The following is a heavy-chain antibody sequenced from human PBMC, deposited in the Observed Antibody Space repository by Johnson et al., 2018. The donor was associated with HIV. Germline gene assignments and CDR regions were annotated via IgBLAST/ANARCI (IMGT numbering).Heavy chain of an antibody. Sequence: MLLVESGGGVVQPGRSLRLSCAASGFTFSSYWMSWVRQAPGKGLEWVANIKQDGSEKYYVDSVKGRFTISRDNAKNSLYLQMNSLRAEETAVYYCAKDLVDTAMDDAFDIWGQGTMVTVSS. CDR1: GFTFSSYW. J-gene: IGHJ3*02. V-gene: IGHV3-7*01. CDR2: IKQDGSEK. CDR3: AKDLVDTAMDDAFDI. D-gene: IGHD5-18*01.